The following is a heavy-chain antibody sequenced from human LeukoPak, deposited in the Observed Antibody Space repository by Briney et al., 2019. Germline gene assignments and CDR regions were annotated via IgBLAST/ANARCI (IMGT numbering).Heavy chain of an antibody. V-gene: IGHV3-23*01. J-gene: IGHJ4*02. Sequence: GGSLRLSCAASGFTFSTYAMGWVRQAPGEELEWVSSIKGGGGDPFYADSVRGRFTISRDKSKNTLYLQLNSLRAEDTAVYFCAQGGHDYNPFYCWGQGTLVTVSS. CDR2: IKGGGGDP. CDR3: AQGGHDYNPFYC. CDR1: GFTFSTYA. D-gene: IGHD4-11*01.